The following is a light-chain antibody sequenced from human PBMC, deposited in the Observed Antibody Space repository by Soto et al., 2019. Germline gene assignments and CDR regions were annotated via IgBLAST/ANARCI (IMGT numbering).Light chain of an antibody. CDR3: HQLISYPLT. CDR2: AAS. CDR1: QGIGSY. Sequence: IQLTQSPSSLSASVGDRVTITCRASQGIGSYSAWYQQKPGEAPKLLIYAASTLRSGVPSRFSGSGSGTDFTLTISGLQPEDSATYYCHQLISYPLTFGGGTKVEIK. V-gene: IGKV1-9*01. J-gene: IGKJ4*01.